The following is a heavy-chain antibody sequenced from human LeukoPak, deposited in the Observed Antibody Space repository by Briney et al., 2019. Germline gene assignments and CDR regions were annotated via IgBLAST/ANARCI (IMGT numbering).Heavy chain of an antibody. CDR2: ISGSGGST. CDR1: GFTFSDYY. Sequence: GGSLRLSCAASGFTFSDYYMSWIRQAPGKGLEWVSAISGSGGSTYHADSVKGRFTISRDNSKNTLFLQMNSLRAEDTAVYYCAKDRSCTGSSCNVGSWGQGTMVTVSS. J-gene: IGHJ3*01. V-gene: IGHV3-23*01. CDR3: AKDRSCTGSSCNVGS. D-gene: IGHD2-2*01.